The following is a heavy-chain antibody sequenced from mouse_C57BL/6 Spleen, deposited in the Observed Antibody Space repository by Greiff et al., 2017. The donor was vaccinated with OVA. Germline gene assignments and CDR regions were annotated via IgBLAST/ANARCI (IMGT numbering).Heavy chain of an antibody. V-gene: IGHV14-3*01. CDR2: IDPANGNT. D-gene: IGHD1-1*01. J-gene: IGHJ4*01. CDR1: GFNIKNTY. CDR3: AIHYYGSSHAMDY. Sequence: VQLKQSVAELVRPGASVKLSCTASGFNIKNTYMHWVKQRPEQGLEWIGRIDPANGNTKYAPKFQGKATITADTASNTAYLQLSSLTSEDTAIYYCAIHYYGSSHAMDYWGQGTSVTVSS.